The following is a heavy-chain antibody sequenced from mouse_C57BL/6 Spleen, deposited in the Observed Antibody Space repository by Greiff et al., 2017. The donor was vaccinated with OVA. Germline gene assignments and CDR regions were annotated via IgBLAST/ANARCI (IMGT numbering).Heavy chain of an antibody. V-gene: IGHV5-17*01. D-gene: IGHD3-3*01. J-gene: IGHJ2*01. CDR3: ARGGPLYFDY. CDR1: GFTFSDYG. CDR2: ISSGSSTI. Sequence: EVKVVESGGGLVKPGGSLKLSCAASGFTFSDYGMHWVRQAPEKGLEWVAYISSGSSTIYYADTVKGRFTISRDNAKNTLFLQMTSLRSEDTAMYYCARGGPLYFDYWGQGTTLTVSS.